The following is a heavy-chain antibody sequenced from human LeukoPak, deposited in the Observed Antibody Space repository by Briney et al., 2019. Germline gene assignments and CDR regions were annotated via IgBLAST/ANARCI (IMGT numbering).Heavy chain of an antibody. CDR3: ARGVIAAAGFFDY. D-gene: IGHD6-13*01. Sequence: GGSLRLSCAASGFTFSSYTMSWVRQAPGKGLEWVSAISGSGDNTYYADSVKGRFTISRDNSEDTLYLQMNSLRAEDTAVYYCARGVIAAAGFFDYWGQGTLVTVSS. V-gene: IGHV3-23*01. J-gene: IGHJ4*02. CDR2: ISGSGDNT. CDR1: GFTFSSYT.